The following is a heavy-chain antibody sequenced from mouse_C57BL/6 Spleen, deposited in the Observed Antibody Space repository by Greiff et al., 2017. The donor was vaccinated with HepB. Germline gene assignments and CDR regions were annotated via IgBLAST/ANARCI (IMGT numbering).Heavy chain of an antibody. V-gene: IGHV1-7*01. Sequence: VKLMESGAELAKPGASVKLSCKASGYTFTSYWMHWVKQRPGQGLEWIGYINPSSGYTKYNQKFKDKATLTADKSSSTAYMQLSSLTYEDSAVYYCARVAYGPYYAMDYWGQGTSVTVSS. CDR1: GYTFTSYW. CDR3: ARVAYGPYYAMDY. CDR2: INPSSGYT. J-gene: IGHJ4*01. D-gene: IGHD1-2*01.